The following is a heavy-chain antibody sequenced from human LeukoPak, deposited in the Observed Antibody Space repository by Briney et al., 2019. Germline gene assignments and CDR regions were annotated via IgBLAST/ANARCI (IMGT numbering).Heavy chain of an antibody. J-gene: IGHJ6*02. Sequence: SETLSLTCAVYGGSFSGFYWSWIRQPPGKGLEWIGYIYYSGSTNYNPSLKSRVTISVDTSKNQFSLKLSSVTAADTAVYYCAREGDYYYYGMDVWGQGTTVTVSS. V-gene: IGHV4-59*01. CDR3: AREGDYYYYGMDV. CDR1: GGSFSGFY. CDR2: IYYSGST.